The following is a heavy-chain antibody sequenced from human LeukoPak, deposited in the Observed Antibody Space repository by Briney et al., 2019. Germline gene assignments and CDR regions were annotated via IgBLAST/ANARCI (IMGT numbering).Heavy chain of an antibody. CDR2: MYYTGTT. V-gene: IGHV4-59*02. Sequence: SETLSLTCNVSGTSVRSYYWSWIRQPPGKGLEWIGYMYYTGTTNYNASLKSRVSISIDTSTNQFSLRLTSVTAADTAMYYCASIGDVWSGYYDHWGQGTLITVSS. D-gene: IGHD3-3*01. CDR3: ASIGDVWSGYYDH. J-gene: IGHJ4*02. CDR1: GTSVRSYY.